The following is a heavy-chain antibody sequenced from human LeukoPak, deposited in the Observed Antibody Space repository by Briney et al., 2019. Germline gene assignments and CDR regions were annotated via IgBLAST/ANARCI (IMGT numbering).Heavy chain of an antibody. Sequence: GGSLRLSCAASGFTFSSYTMHWVRQAPGKGLEWVAFISYDGSNKYYADSVKGRFTISRDNSKNTLYLQMNSLRVEDTAVYYCARDLGSGYDLTGLDYWGQGTLVTVSS. D-gene: IGHD5-12*01. V-gene: IGHV3-30-3*01. CDR3: ARDLGSGYDLTGLDY. CDR1: GFTFSSYT. CDR2: ISYDGSNK. J-gene: IGHJ4*02.